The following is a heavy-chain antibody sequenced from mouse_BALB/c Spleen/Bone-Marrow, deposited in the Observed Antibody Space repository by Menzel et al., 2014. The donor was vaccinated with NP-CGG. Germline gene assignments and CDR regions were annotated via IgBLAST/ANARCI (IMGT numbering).Heavy chain of an antibody. CDR2: INPSNGGT. V-gene: IGHV1S16*01. J-gene: IGHJ4*01. Sequence: VQLQQSGAELVKPGASVKLSCHASVYTFTSYWMHWVKLRPGQGFEWIAEINPSNGGTIYNEEFKRKATLTVDKSYSTAYVQLSSMTSEDYAVYYCTYMGYNGSSEAMDYWGQGTSVTVSS. D-gene: IGHD1-1*01. CDR3: TYMGYNGSSEAMDY. CDR1: VYTFTSYW.